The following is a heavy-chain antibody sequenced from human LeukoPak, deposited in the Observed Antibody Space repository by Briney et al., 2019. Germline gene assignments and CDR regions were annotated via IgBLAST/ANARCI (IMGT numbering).Heavy chain of an antibody. CDR3: AREGYYGSGSPPSLYFDY. V-gene: IGHV3-30-3*01. D-gene: IGHD3-10*01. J-gene: IGHJ4*02. Sequence: GGSLRLSCAASGFTFRNYVIHWVRQAPGKGLEWVAVTSSDLNVKLYADSVKGRFTISRDNSRSTLYLRMNSLRPEDTAIYYCAREGYYGSGSPPSLYFDYWGQGTLVTVSS. CDR2: TSSDLNVK. CDR1: GFTFRNYV.